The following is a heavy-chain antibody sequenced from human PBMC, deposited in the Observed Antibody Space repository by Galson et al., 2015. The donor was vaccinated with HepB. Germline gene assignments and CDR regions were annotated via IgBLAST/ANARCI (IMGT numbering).Heavy chain of an antibody. J-gene: IGHJ4*02. CDR2: IGSKAYGGTT. D-gene: IGHD1-26*01. V-gene: IGHV3-49*03. CDR1: GFTFGDYA. Sequence: SLRLSCAASGFTFGDYAMSWFRQAPGKGLEWVGFIGSKAYGGTTEYAASVKGRFTISRDDSKSIAYLQMNSLKTEDTAVYSCTTSLYSGSYYFDYWGQGTLVTVSS. CDR3: TTSLYSGSYYFDY.